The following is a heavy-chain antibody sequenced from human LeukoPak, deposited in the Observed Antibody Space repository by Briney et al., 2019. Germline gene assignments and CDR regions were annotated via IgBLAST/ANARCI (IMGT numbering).Heavy chain of an antibody. J-gene: IGHJ4*02. V-gene: IGHV3-30*04. CDR1: GFTFSNYA. Sequence: GGSLRLSCAASGFTFSNYAMHWVRQAPGKGLEWVAVISYDGSNKYYADSVKGRFTISRDNSKNTLYLQMNSLRAEDTAVYYCAKDYYDSSGYSPYDYWGQGTLVTVSS. D-gene: IGHD3-22*01. CDR2: ISYDGSNK. CDR3: AKDYYDSSGYSPYDY.